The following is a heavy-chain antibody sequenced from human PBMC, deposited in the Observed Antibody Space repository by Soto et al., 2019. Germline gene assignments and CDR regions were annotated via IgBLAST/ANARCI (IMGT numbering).Heavy chain of an antibody. CDR2: FDPEDGET. CDR1: GYTLTELS. D-gene: IGHD6-6*01. Sequence: ASVKVSCKVSGYTLTELSMHWVRQAPGKGLEWMGGFDPEDGETIYAQKFQGGVTMTEDTSTDTAYMELSSLRSEDTAVYYCATEGPYSSSELLWGQGTLVTVSS. CDR3: ATEGPYSSSELL. J-gene: IGHJ4*02. V-gene: IGHV1-24*01.